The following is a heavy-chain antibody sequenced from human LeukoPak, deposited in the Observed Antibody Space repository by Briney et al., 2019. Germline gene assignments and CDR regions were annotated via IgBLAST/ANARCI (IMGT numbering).Heavy chain of an antibody. J-gene: IGHJ6*04. CDR1: GGSFSGYY. D-gene: IGHD6-25*01. V-gene: IGHV4-34*01. CDR2: INHSGST. Sequence: SETLSLTCAVYGGSFSGYYWSWIRQPPGKGLEWIGEINHSGSTNYNPSLKSRVTISVDTSKNQFSLKLSSVTAADTAVYYCARGGLRSSGRNYGMDVWGKGTAVTVSS. CDR3: ARGGLRSSGRNYGMDV.